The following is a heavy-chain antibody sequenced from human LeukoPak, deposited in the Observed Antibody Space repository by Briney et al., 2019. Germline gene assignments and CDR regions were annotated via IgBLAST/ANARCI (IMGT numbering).Heavy chain of an antibody. CDR2: IYSGSST. CDR3: ARDTGRAVAGPPGWYFDL. V-gene: IGHV3-53*01. CDR1: GFTVSSNH. Sequence: GGSLRLSCAASGFTVSSNHMSWVRQAPGKGLEWVSIIYSGSSTYYADSVKGRFTISRDNSKNTLFLQMNSLRAEDTAVYYCARDTGRAVAGPPGWYFDLWGRGTLVTVSS. J-gene: IGHJ2*01. D-gene: IGHD6-19*01.